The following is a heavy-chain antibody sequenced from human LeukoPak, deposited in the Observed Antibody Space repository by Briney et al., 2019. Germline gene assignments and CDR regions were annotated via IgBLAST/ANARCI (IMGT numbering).Heavy chain of an antibody. J-gene: IGHJ4*02. CDR1: GFIFNNYG. D-gene: IGHD2-21*02. CDR3: AKDWAQYCGGDCYFNY. CDR2: ISYDESNK. V-gene: IGHV3-30*18. Sequence: GGSLRLSCAASGFIFNNYGMHWVRQAPGKGLEWVAVISYDESNKNYADSVKGRFTISRDSSKNTLYLQMNSLRVEDTAVYYCAKDWAQYCGGDCYFNYWGQGTLVTVPS.